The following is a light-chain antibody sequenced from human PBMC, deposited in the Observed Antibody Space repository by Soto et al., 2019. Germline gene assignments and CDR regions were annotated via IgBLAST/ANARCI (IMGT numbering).Light chain of an antibody. J-gene: IGLJ2*01. CDR2: GNT. CDR1: SSNIGAGYD. CDR3: LSFDSSLSVV. Sequence: QSALTQPPSVSGAPGQSVTISFTGSSSNIGAGYDVHWYQQLPGRAPKLLIYGNTNRPSGVPDRFSGSKSGTSASLAITGLQAEDEADYYCLSFDSSLSVVFGGGTKLTVL. V-gene: IGLV1-40*01.